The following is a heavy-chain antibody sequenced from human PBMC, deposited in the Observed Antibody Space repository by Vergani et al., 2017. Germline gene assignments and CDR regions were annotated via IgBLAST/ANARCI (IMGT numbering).Heavy chain of an antibody. CDR3: ARAPYCGGDCYPYGMDV. CDR1: GFTFSSYW. CDR2: IKQDGSEK. J-gene: IGHJ6*02. Sequence: EVQLVESGGGLVQPGGSLRLSCAASGFTFSSYWTSWVRQAPGKGLEWVANIKQDGSEKYYVDSVKGRFTISRDNAKNSLYLQMNSLRAEDTAVYYCARAPYCGGDCYPYGMDVWGQGTTVTVSS. V-gene: IGHV3-7*01. D-gene: IGHD2-21*02.